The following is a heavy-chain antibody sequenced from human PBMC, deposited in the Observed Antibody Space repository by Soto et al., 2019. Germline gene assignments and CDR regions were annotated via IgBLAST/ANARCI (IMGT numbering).Heavy chain of an antibody. CDR2: INPSGGST. CDR3: ARDVITGTSKPSSWFDP. CDR1: GYTFTSYY. Sequence: ASVKVSCKASGYTFTSYYMHWVRQAPRQGLEWMGIINPSGGSTSYAQKFQGRVTMTRDTSTSTVYMELSSLRSEDTAVYYCARDVITGTSKPSSWFDPWGQGTLVTVSS. D-gene: IGHD1-20*01. V-gene: IGHV1-46*03. J-gene: IGHJ5*02.